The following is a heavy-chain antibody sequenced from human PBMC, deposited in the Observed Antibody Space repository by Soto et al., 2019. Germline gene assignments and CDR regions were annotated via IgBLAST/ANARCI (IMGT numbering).Heavy chain of an antibody. CDR2: MNPNSGNT. Sequence: QVQLVQSGAEVKKPGASVKVSCKASGYTFTSYDINWVRQATGQGLEWMGWMNPNSGNTGYAQKFQGRVTMTRNTSISTAYMELSSLRSEDTAVYYCARSDCSSTSCYDWFDPWGQGTLVTVSS. CDR1: GYTFTSYD. V-gene: IGHV1-8*01. J-gene: IGHJ5*02. D-gene: IGHD2-2*01. CDR3: ARSDCSSTSCYDWFDP.